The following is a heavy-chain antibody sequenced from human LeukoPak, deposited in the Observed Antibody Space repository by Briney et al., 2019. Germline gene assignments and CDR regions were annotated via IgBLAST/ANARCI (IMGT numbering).Heavy chain of an antibody. D-gene: IGHD3-22*01. CDR2: ISSSSSYT. CDR1: GFTFSDYY. CDR3: AKARDSSGYYSPPGY. Sequence: GGSLRLSCAASGFTFSDYYMSWIRQAPGKGLEWVSYISSSSSYTNYADSVKGRFTISRDNSKNTLYLQMNSLRAEDTAVYYCAKARDSSGYYSPPGYWGQGTLVTVSS. V-gene: IGHV3-11*05. J-gene: IGHJ4*02.